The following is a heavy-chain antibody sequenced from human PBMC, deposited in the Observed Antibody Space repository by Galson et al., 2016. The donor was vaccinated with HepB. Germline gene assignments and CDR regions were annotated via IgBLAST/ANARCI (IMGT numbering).Heavy chain of an antibody. Sequence: QSGAEVKKPGESLQISCKASGYIFTSYWIGWVRQMPGKGLEWMTIINPGDSDTRYSPPFQGQVTISADKSITTAYLQWSSLKASDTAMYYCARQVVPGLFDQWGQGTLVTVSS. CDR2: INPGDSDT. J-gene: IGHJ4*02. D-gene: IGHD2-21*02. CDR1: GYIFTSYW. V-gene: IGHV5-51*01. CDR3: ARQVVPGLFDQ.